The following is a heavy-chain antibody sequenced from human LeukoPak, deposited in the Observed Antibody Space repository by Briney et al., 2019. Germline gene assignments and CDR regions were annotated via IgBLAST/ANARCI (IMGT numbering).Heavy chain of an antibody. Sequence: GGSLRLSCAASGFTFDEYAMHWVRQAPGKGLEWVSGISWESGGIGYADSVKGRFTISRDNAKNSLYLQMNSLRAEDTAFYYCAKDTRFDSYYNMDVWGRGTTVTVSS. J-gene: IGHJ6*03. V-gene: IGHV3-9*01. D-gene: IGHD3-3*01. CDR1: GFTFDEYA. CDR3: AKDTRFDSYYNMDV. CDR2: ISWESGGI.